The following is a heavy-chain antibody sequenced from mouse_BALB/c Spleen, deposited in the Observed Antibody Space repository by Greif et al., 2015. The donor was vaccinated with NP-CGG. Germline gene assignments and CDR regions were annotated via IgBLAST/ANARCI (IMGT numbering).Heavy chain of an antibody. V-gene: IGHV14-3*02. CDR2: IDPANGNT. D-gene: IGHD2-1*01. Sequence: VQLQQSGAELVKPGASVKLSCTASGFNIKDTYMHWVKQRPEQGLEWIGRIDPANGNTKYDPKFQGKATITADTSSNTAYLQLSSLTSEDTAVYYCARGNYGNYGAYWGQGTLVTVSA. CDR1: GFNIKDTY. CDR3: ARGNYGNYGAY. J-gene: IGHJ3*01.